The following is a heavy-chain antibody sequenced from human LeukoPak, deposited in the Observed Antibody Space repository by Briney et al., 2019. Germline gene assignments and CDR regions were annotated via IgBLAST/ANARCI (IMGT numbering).Heavy chain of an antibody. V-gene: IGHV4-59*01. J-gene: IGHJ6*03. CDR3: ARGERYSGTYYYYMDV. CDR1: GGSISSYY. D-gene: IGHD1-26*01. Sequence: SETLSLTCTVSGGSISSYYWSWIRQPPGKGLEWIGYIYYSGNTNYNPSLKSRVTIAVATPKNRLSMNLNSVTAADTAVYYCARGERYSGTYYYYMDVGGKGTTVTVSS. CDR2: IYYSGNT.